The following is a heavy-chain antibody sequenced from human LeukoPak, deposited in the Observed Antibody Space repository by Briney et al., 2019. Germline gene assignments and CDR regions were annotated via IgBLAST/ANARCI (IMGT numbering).Heavy chain of an antibody. J-gene: IGHJ4*02. V-gene: IGHV1-2*02. CDR2: INPSSGDT. CDR3: AKNPYEYYFDY. CDR1: GYTLTGYY. Sequence: EASVKVSCKASGYTLTGYYMHWVRLAPGQGLEWMGWINPSSGDTNYGQKFQGRVTMTRDTSISTAYMELSRLRSDDTAVYYCAKNPYEYYFDYWGQGTLVTVSS. D-gene: IGHD5-12*01.